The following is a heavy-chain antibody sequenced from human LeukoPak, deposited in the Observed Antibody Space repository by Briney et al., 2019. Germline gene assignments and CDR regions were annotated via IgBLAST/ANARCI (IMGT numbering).Heavy chain of an antibody. V-gene: IGHV3-7*03. D-gene: IGHD3-10*01. CDR1: GFTFGDYA. CDR2: IKEDGSEK. Sequence: GGSLRLSCTASGFTFGDYAMSWFRQAPGKGLEWVAEIKEDGSEKYYVDSVKDRFTVSRDNVKNSLFLQMNSLRVEDTAAYYCARLHSAVYYGDAFDIWGQGTMVTVSS. J-gene: IGHJ3*02. CDR3: ARLHSAVYYGDAFDI.